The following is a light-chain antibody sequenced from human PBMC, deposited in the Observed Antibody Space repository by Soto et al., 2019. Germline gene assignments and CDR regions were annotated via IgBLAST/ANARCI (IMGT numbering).Light chain of an antibody. CDR2: GAS. CDR3: QNYNNWPPYT. CDR1: QSISSN. V-gene: IGKV3-15*01. J-gene: IGKJ2*01. Sequence: EIVMTQSPDTLSVSPGERATLSCRASQSISSNLAWYQQRPGQAPRLLIYGASTRASGVPARFSGSGSGTDFTLTISSLQSEDLAVYYCQNYNNWPPYTFGQGTKLEIK.